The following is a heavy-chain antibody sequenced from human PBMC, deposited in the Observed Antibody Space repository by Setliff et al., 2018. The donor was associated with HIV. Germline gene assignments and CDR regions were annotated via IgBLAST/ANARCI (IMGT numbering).Heavy chain of an antibody. CDR1: GGSISSSSYY. D-gene: IGHD3-10*01. J-gene: IGHJ3*02. CDR3: ARAIRLLSRGSGSHHAFDI. CDR2: IYYSGSA. Sequence: SETLSLTCTVSGGSISSSSYYWGWIRQPPGKGLEWIGSIYYSGSAYYNPSLKSRVTISVDTSKNQFSLKLSSVTAADTAVYYCARAIRLLSRGSGSHHAFDIWGQGTMVTDS. V-gene: IGHV4-39*07.